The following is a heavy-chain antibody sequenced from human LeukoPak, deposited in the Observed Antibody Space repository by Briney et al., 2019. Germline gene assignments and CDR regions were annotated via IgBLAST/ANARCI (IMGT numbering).Heavy chain of an antibody. CDR2: VSYDGSIK. V-gene: IGHV3-30*03. J-gene: IGHJ4*02. CDR1: GFSFSNYG. Sequence: GGSLRLSCAASGFSFSNYGMHWVRQAPGKGLEWVAVVSYDGSIKYYADSVKDRFTISRDNSKNTLYLQMNSLRAEDTAVYYCARPILTWHIELVNFDHWGQGTLVTVSS. D-gene: IGHD2-21*01. CDR3: ARPILTWHIELVNFDH.